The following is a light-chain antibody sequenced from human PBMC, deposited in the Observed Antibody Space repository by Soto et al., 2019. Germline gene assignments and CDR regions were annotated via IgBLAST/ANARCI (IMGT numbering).Light chain of an antibody. V-gene: IGLV2-14*01. CDR3: SSYMIGGNYV. J-gene: IGLJ1*01. Sequence: QSVLTQPASVSGSPGQSITISCTGTSSDFGTYNSVSWYQQHPGKAPKLMIYDVTTRPSGVSDRFSGSKSGNTASLTISGLPAEDEGDYYCSSYMIGGNYVFGTGTKVTVL. CDR1: SSDFGTYNS. CDR2: DVT.